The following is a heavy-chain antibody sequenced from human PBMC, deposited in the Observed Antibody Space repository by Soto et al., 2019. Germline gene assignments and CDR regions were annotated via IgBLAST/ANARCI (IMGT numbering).Heavy chain of an antibody. V-gene: IGHV3-7*03. CDR3: ARDCSGGSCYPALGA. J-gene: IGHJ5*02. Sequence: DSVKGRFTISRDDAKNSLYLQMNSLRAEDTAVYYCARDCSGGSCYPALGAWGQGTPVTVSS. D-gene: IGHD2-15*01.